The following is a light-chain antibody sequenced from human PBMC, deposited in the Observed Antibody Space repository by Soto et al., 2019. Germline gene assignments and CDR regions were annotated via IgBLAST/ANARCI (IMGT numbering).Light chain of an antibody. CDR1: SGNIASNY. Sequence: NFMLTQPHSVSESPGRTVTISCTRSSGNIASNYVQWYQQRPGSAPTTVIYEDDQRPSGVPDRFSGSIDSSSNSASLTISGLQTEDEADYYCQSYSSDNPVVFGGGTKVTVL. CDR2: EDD. J-gene: IGLJ3*02. V-gene: IGLV6-57*04. CDR3: QSYSSDNPVV.